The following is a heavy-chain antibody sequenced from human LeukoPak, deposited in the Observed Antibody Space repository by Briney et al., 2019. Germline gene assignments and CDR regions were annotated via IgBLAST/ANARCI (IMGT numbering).Heavy chain of an antibody. Sequence: QPGGSLRLSCAASGFTFSSYSMNWVRQAPGKGLEWVSYISSSSSPIYYADSVKGRSTISRDNAKKSLYLQMNSLRAEDTAVYYCARDSPVPSWGQGTLVTVSS. V-gene: IGHV3-48*01. J-gene: IGHJ4*02. CDR1: GFTFSSYS. CDR2: ISSSSSPI. CDR3: ARDSPVPS.